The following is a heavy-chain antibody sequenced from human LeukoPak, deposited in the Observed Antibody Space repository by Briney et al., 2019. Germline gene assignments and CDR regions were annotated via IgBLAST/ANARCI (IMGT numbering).Heavy chain of an antibody. CDR1: GFTFSSYA. CDR3: ARRGYSYGLGL. Sequence: GGSLRLSCAASGFTFSSYAMHWVRQAPGKGLEYVSAISSNGGSTYYANSVKGRFTISRDNSKNTLYLQMGSLRAEDMAVYYCARRGYSYGLGLWGQGTLVTVSS. J-gene: IGHJ4*02. CDR2: ISSNGGST. V-gene: IGHV3-64*01. D-gene: IGHD5-18*01.